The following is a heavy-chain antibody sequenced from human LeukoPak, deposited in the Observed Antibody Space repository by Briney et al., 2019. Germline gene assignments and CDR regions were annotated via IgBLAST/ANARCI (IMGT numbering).Heavy chain of an antibody. J-gene: IGHJ4*02. CDR3: TSSGPLVGATLDY. CDR1: GFTFSGSA. CDR2: IRSKANNYAT. Sequence: QPGGSLRLSCAASGFTFSGSAMHWVRQASGKGLEGVGRIRSKANNYATAYAASVKGRFTISRDDSKNTAYLQMNSLKTEDTAVYYCTSSGPLVGATLDYWGQGTPVTVSS. V-gene: IGHV3-73*01. D-gene: IGHD1-26*01.